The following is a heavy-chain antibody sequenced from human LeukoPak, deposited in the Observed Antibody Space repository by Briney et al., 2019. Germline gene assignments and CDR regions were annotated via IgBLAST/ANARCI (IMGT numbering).Heavy chain of an antibody. J-gene: IGHJ5*02. Sequence: ASVKVSCKASGGTFSSYAISWVRQAPGQGLEWMGGIIPIFGTANYAQKFQGRVTITADESTSTAYMELSSLRSEDTAVYYCARVPAYYGSGSPRSDPWGQGTLVTVSS. V-gene: IGHV1-69*13. CDR3: ARVPAYYGSGSPRSDP. D-gene: IGHD3-10*01. CDR2: IIPIFGTA. CDR1: GGTFSSYA.